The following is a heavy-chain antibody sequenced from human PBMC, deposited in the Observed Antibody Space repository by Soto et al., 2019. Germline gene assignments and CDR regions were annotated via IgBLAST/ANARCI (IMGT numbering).Heavy chain of an antibody. J-gene: IGHJ4*02. CDR2: IYYSGST. CDR3: ERIPQI. CDR1: GGSISSYY. Sequence: PSQTLSLTCTVSGGSISSYYWSWIRQPPGKGLEWIGYIYYSGSTNYNPSLKSRVTFSLDTSKNQFSLKLRSVTAADTAVYYCERIPQIWGQGTLVTVSS. V-gene: IGHV4-59*01.